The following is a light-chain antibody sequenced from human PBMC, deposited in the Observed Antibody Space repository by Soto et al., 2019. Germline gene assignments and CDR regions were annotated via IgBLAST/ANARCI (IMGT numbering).Light chain of an antibody. Sequence: QSALTQPASVSGSPGQSITISCTGTSSDVGSYSLVSWYQHHPGKAPKLMIYEVTKRPSGVSNRFSGSKSGSTASLTISGLQAEDEGDYYCCSYADSSTLVFGGGTKVTVL. CDR2: EVT. J-gene: IGLJ3*02. CDR3: CSYADSSTLV. V-gene: IGLV2-23*02. CDR1: SSDVGSYSL.